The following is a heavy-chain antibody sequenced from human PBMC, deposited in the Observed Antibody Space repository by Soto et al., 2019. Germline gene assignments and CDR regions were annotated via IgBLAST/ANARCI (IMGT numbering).Heavy chain of an antibody. D-gene: IGHD6-19*01. CDR1: GFTVSSNY. V-gene: IGHV3-53*01. CDR3: ASSFGRGYSSGWNPPFVGY. CDR2: IYSGGST. Sequence: GGSLRISCAASGFTVSSNYMSWGRQAAGKGLVGGSAIYSGGSTYYADSVTGRCTISRDNSKNTLYLQMHSLRAEDTAVYYCASSFGRGYSSGWNPPFVGYWGQGTLVTVSS. J-gene: IGHJ4*02.